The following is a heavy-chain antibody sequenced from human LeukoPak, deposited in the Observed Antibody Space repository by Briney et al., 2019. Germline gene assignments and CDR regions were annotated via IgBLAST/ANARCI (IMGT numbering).Heavy chain of an antibody. CDR3: ARDGQFSSSWYSLDY. Sequence: SETLSLTCTVSGGSIRSSSYYWGWIRQPPGKGLEWIGYIYYSGSTNYNPSLKSRVTMSIDTSKNQFSLNLNSVTAADTAVYYCARDGQFSSSWYSLDYWGQGALVTVSS. CDR1: GGSIRSSSYY. V-gene: IGHV4-61*01. D-gene: IGHD6-13*01. J-gene: IGHJ4*02. CDR2: IYYSGST.